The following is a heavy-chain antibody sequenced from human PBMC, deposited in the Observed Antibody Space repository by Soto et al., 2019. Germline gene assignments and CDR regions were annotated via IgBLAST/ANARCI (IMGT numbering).Heavy chain of an antibody. Sequence: QLQLQESGSGLVKPSETLSLTCIVSNGSISSRSSYWGWIRQTPGKGLEWIGSIYYIGNTYYNPSLQSLVTISIYKSKPPFSLKMNSVTAADTAVYFCGGQDYGDKWYYFETWGQGALVTVSS. V-gene: IGHV4-39*01. CDR1: NGSISSRSSY. CDR3: GGQDYGDKWYYFET. J-gene: IGHJ4*02. D-gene: IGHD4-17*01. CDR2: IYYIGNT.